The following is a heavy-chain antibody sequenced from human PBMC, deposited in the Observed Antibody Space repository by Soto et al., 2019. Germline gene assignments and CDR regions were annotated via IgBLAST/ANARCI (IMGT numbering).Heavy chain of an antibody. V-gene: IGHV4-31*03. CDR1: GGPVSTGSYY. CDR3: ARTPGYSYGYIDY. D-gene: IGHD5-18*01. J-gene: IGHJ4*02. CDR2: IYYTGTT. Sequence: QVQLQESGPGLVKPSQTLSLTCTVSGGPVSTGSYYWSWIRQHPGMGLEWIGYIYYTGTTYYNPSLKMRVTISVDTSKNQFSLKLSSVTAADTAVYYCARTPGYSYGYIDYWGQGTLVTVSS.